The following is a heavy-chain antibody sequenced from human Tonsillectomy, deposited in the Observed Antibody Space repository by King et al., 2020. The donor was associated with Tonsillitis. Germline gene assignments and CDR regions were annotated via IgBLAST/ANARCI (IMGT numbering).Heavy chain of an antibody. CDR2: IIGSGGST. J-gene: IGHJ4*02. D-gene: IGHD3-9*01. V-gene: IGHV3-23*04. CDR3: AKPTRYFDWFLLDY. CDR1: GFTFISYA. Sequence: VQLVESGGGLVQPGGSLRLSCAASGFTFISYALSWVRQAPGTGLECVSAIIGSGGSTYYADSVKGRFTISRDNSKNTLSLQMNSLRAEDTAVYYCAKPTRYFDWFLLDYWGRGTLVTVSS.